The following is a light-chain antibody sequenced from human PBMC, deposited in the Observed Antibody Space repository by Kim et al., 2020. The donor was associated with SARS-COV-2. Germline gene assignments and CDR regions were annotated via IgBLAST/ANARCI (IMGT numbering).Light chain of an antibody. CDR2: AAS. Sequence: ASVGNRVTITCRASQGIRNDLGWYQQTPGKAPNLLIYAASNLQSGVPSRFSGSGSGTDFTLTISSLQPEDFATYYCLQDYTYPRTFGQGTKVDIK. J-gene: IGKJ1*01. CDR3: LQDYTYPRT. CDR1: QGIRND. V-gene: IGKV1-6*01.